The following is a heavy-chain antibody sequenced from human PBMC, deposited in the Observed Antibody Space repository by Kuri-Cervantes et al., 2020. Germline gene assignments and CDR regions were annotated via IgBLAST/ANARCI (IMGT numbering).Heavy chain of an antibody. CDR1: GFTFSNAW. D-gene: IGHD3-10*01. CDR2: INNSGST. CDR3: ARERGYYGFFGP. J-gene: IGHJ5*02. Sequence: ESLKISCAASGFTFSNAWMSWARQPPGQGLEWIGGINNSGSTNYSPSLKSRVTISVDTSKNQFSLKLSSVTATDTAVYYCARERGYYGFFGPWGQGTLVTVSS. V-gene: IGHV4-34*01.